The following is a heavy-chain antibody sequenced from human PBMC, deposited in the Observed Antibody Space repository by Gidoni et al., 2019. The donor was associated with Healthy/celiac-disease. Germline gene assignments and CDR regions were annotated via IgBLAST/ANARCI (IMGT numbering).Heavy chain of an antibody. D-gene: IGHD1-7*01. CDR2: ISGSGGIT. J-gene: IGHJ4*02. Sequence: EVQLLESGGGLVQPGGSLILSCAASGFTVRSSSMSWFRQAPGKGLEWVSAISGSGGITYYADAVKGRFTISRDNSKNTLYLQMNSLRAEDTAVYYCAKDWSASGPNWNYDYFDYWGQGTLVTVSS. V-gene: IGHV3-23*01. CDR3: AKDWSASGPNWNYDYFDY. CDR1: GFTVRSSS.